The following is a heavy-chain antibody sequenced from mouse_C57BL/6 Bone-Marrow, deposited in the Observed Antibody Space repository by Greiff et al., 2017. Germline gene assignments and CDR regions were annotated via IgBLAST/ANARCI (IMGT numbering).Heavy chain of an antibody. Sequence: EVKLVESGGGLVKPGGSLKLSCAASGFTFSSYAMSWVRQTPEKRLAWVATISDGGSYTYYPDNVKGRFTISRDNAKNNLYLQMSHLKSEDTAMYYCARDGWWYFDVWGTGTTVTVSS. CDR1: GFTFSSYA. CDR2: ISDGGSYT. CDR3: ARDGWWYFDV. V-gene: IGHV5-4*01. J-gene: IGHJ1*03. D-gene: IGHD2-3*01.